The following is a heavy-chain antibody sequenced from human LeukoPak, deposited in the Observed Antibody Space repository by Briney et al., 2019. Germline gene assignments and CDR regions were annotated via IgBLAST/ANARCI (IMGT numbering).Heavy chain of an antibody. CDR1: GFTFSSYA. CDR2: ISGSGGST. D-gene: IGHD3-22*01. Sequence: PGGSLRLSCAASGFTFSSYAMSWVRQAPGKGLEWVSAISGSGGSTYYADSVKGRFTISKDNSKNTLYLQMHSLRAEDTAVYYCAKEAYYYDSSGYYDYWGQGTLVTVSS. J-gene: IGHJ4*02. V-gene: IGHV3-23*01. CDR3: AKEAYYYDSSGYYDY.